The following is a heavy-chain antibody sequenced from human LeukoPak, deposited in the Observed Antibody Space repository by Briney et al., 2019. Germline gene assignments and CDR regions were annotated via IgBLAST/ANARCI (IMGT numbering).Heavy chain of an antibody. CDR2: ISAYNGNT. V-gene: IGHV1-18*01. CDR1: GYTFTSYG. CDR3: ARSLSDIVPAAHGDY. Sequence: ASVKVSCKASGYTFTSYGISWVRQAPGQGLEWMGWISAYNGNTNYAQKLQGRVTMTTDTSTSTAYMELRSLRSDDTAVYHCARSLSDIVPAAHGDYWGQGTLVTVSS. D-gene: IGHD2-2*01. J-gene: IGHJ4*02.